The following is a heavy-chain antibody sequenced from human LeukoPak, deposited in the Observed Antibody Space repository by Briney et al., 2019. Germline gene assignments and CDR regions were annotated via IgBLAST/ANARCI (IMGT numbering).Heavy chain of an antibody. J-gene: IGHJ3*02. D-gene: IGHD3-22*01. CDR2: ISTSSSYI. CDR3: ARDSGYYDSSGYYYHDAFDI. Sequence: PGGSLRLSCAASGFAFSSYSMNWVRQAPGKGLEWVSSISTSSSYIYYADSVKGRFTISRDNAKNSLYLQMNSLRDEDTAVYYCARDSGYYDSSGYYYHDAFDIWGQGTMVTVSS. V-gene: IGHV3-21*01. CDR1: GFAFSSYS.